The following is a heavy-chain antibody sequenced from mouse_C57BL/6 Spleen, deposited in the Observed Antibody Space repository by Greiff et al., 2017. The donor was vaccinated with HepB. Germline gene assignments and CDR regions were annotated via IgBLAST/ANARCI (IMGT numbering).Heavy chain of an antibody. D-gene: IGHD1-1*01. CDR1: GYSFTGYY. CDR3: ARGGTTVGVDY. V-gene: IGHV1-42*01. Sequence: VQLQQSGPELVKPGASVKISCKASGYSFTGYYMNWVKQSPEKSLEWIGEINPSTGGTTYNQKFKAKATLTVDKSSSTAYMQLKSLTSEDSAGYYCARGGTTVGVDYWGQGTSVTVSS. CDR2: INPSTGGT. J-gene: IGHJ4*01.